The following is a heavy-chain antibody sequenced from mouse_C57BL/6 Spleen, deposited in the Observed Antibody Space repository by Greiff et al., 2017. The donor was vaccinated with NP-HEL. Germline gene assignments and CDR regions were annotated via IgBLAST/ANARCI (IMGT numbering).Heavy chain of an antibody. J-gene: IGHJ2*01. Sequence: QVQLQQPGAELVRPGSSVKLSCKASGYTFTSYWMDWVKQRPGQGLEWIGNIYPSDSETHYNQKFKDKATLTVDKSSSTAYMQLSSLTSEDSAVYYCATQGSWDGPYFDYWGQGTTLTVSS. CDR3: ATQGSWDGPYFDY. CDR1: GYTFTSYW. D-gene: IGHD4-1*01. CDR2: IYPSDSET. V-gene: IGHV1-61*01.